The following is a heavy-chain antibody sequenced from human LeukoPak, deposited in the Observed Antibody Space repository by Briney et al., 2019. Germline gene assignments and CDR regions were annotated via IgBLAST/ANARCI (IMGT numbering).Heavy chain of an antibody. V-gene: IGHV4-39*07. CDR3: ARGTLYRGWSYYLDF. D-gene: IGHD6-19*01. CDR2: IYYSVSS. Sequence: SETLSLTCSVSGVSISSSAYYWAWIRQPPGKGLEWIGSIYYSVSSHYNPSLKSRVTISVDMSKNHFSLRLRSVTAADTAMYYCARGTLYRGWSYYLDFWGQGSQVTVSS. J-gene: IGHJ4*02. CDR1: GVSISSSAYY.